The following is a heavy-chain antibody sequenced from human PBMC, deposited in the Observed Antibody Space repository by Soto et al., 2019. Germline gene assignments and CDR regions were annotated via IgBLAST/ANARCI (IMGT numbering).Heavy chain of an antibody. V-gene: IGHV4-34*01. J-gene: IGHJ4*02. CDR1: GGSFSGYY. CDR2: INHRGST. D-gene: IGHD6-19*01. Sequence: QVQLQPWGAGLLKPSETLSLTCAVYGGSFSGYYWSWIRKPPGKGLEWIGEINHRGSTNYNPSLKSRVTKSGDTSKNQFSLKLSSVTAAATAVYYCAREKGSSGWRRIDYWGQGTLVSVSS. CDR3: AREKGSSGWRRIDY.